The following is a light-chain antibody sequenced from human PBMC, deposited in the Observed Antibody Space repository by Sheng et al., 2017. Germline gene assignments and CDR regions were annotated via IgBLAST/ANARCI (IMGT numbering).Light chain of an antibody. CDR2: GAS. J-gene: IGKJ2*01. Sequence: IQMTQSPSSLSASVGDRVTITCRASQGISSYLAWYQQKPGRAPKLLIYGASTLQSGVPSRFSGSGSGTEFALTISSLQPEDFATYYCQQRSNWPPMYTFGQGTTLE. CDR3: QQRSNWPPMYT. V-gene: IGKV1-9*01. CDR1: QGISSY.